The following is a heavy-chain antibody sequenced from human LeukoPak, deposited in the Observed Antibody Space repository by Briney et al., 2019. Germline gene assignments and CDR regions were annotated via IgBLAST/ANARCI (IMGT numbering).Heavy chain of an antibody. J-gene: IGHJ6*02. CDR2: INHSGST. CDR1: GGSFSGYY. V-gene: IGHV4-34*01. D-gene: IGHD6-13*01. Sequence: SETLSLTCAVYGGSFSGYYWSWIRQPPGKELEWIGEINHSGSTNYNPSLKSRVTISVDTSKNQFSLKLSSVTAADTAVYYCARGSSWSNADGMDVWGQGTTVTVSS. CDR3: ARGSSWSNADGMDV.